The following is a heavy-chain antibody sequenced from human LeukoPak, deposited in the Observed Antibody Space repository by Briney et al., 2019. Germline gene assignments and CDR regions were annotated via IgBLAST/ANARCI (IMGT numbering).Heavy chain of an antibody. CDR3: ARRRTITIFGVVIADAFDI. CDR1: GFTFSDYY. CDR2: SSSSGSTI. V-gene: IGHV3-11*04. D-gene: IGHD3-3*01. Sequence: GGSLRLSCAASGFTFSDYYMSWIRQAPGKGLEWVSYSSSSGSTIYYADSVKGRFTIPRDNAKNSLYLQMNSLRAEDTAVYYCARRRTITIFGVVIADAFDIWGQGTMVTVSS. J-gene: IGHJ3*02.